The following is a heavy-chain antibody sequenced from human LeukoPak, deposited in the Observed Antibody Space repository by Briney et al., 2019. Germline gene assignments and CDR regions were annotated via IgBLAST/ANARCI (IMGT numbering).Heavy chain of an antibody. D-gene: IGHD2-2*01. CDR2: ISGSDGST. Sequence: PGGSLRLSCAASGFTFSDYYMSWIRQAPGKGLEWVSSISGSDGSTYYADSVKGRFTISRDNSKNTLYLQMNSLRAEDTAVYYCAKCPVPEHSRWFDPWGQGTLVTVSS. J-gene: IGHJ5*02. V-gene: IGHV3-23*01. CDR1: GFTFSDYY. CDR3: AKCPVPEHSRWFDP.